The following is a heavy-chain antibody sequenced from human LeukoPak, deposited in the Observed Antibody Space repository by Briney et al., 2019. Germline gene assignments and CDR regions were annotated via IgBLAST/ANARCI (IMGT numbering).Heavy chain of an antibody. CDR2: TFYRSKWFT. D-gene: IGHD4-11*01. CDR3: TRKGTVTTPFDF. V-gene: IGHV6-1*01. CDR1: GDSVSSNSAA. J-gene: IGHJ4*02. Sequence: SQTLSLTCVISGDSVSSNSAAWNWVRQSPSRGLEWLGRTFYRSKWFTNYAVSVKSRITINADTSKNQFSLRLNSVTPEDTAVYYCTRKGTVTTPFDFWGQGILVTVSS.